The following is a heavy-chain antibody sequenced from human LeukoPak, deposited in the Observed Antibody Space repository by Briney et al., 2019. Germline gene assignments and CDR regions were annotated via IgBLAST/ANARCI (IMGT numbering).Heavy chain of an antibody. V-gene: IGHV1-8*03. CDR1: GYTFTSYD. Sequence: ASVKVSCKASGYTFTSYDINWVRQATGQGLEWMGWMNPNSGNTSYAQKFQGRVTITRNTSISTAYMELSSLRSEDTAVYYCARGASSALDYWGQGTLVTVSS. CDR2: MNPNSGNT. J-gene: IGHJ4*02. CDR3: ARGASSALDY. D-gene: IGHD6-25*01.